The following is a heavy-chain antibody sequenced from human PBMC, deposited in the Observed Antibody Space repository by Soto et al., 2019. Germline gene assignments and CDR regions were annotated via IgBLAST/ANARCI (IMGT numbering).Heavy chain of an antibody. CDR1: GFTFNNYG. CDR3: AREGSDDSSGYLFDY. CDR2: IWYDGSNK. D-gene: IGHD6-19*01. Sequence: QVQLVESGGGVVQPGRSLRLSCAASGFTFNNYGMHWVRQAPGKGLEWVAVIWYDGSNKYYADSVKGRFTISRDNSKNTMSLQMDSLRADDTALYYCAREGSDDSSGYLFDYWGQGTPVTVSS. J-gene: IGHJ4*02. V-gene: IGHV3-33*01.